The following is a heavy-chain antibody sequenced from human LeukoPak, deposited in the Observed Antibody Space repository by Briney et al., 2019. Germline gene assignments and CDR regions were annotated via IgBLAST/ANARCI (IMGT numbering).Heavy chain of an antibody. CDR1: GYTFTSYD. CDR2: MNPNSGNT. J-gene: IGHJ4*02. D-gene: IGHD1-7*01. CDR3: ARRYGGSGTTHGY. Sequence: ASVKVSCKASGYTFTSYDITWVRQAPGQGLEWMGWMNPNSGNTGYAQKFQGRVTMTRNTSITTAYMELSSLRSEDTAVYYCARRYGGSGTTHGYWGQGTLVTVSS. V-gene: IGHV1-8*01.